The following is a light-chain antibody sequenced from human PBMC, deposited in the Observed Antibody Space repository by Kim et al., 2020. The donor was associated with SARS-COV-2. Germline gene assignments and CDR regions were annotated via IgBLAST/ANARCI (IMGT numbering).Light chain of an antibody. CDR3: AAWDDSLSGRV. CDR1: SSNIGSNY. J-gene: IGLJ3*02. CDR2: RNN. V-gene: IGLV1-47*01. Sequence: GMRVTISCSGSSSNIGSNYVYWYQQLPGTAPKLLIYRNNQRPAGVPDRFSGSKSGTSASLAISGLRSEDEADYYCAAWDDSLSGRVFGGGTQLTVL.